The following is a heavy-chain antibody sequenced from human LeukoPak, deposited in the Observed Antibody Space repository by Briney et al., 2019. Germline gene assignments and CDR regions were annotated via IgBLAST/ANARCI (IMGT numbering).Heavy chain of an antibody. Sequence: GGSLRLSCAASGFTFMGYWMSWVRQAPGKGLEWVANIKQDGSEKYYVDSVKGRFTISRDNAKTSLYLQMNSLRAEDTAVYYCAREGDGYNDFDYWGQGTLVTVSA. D-gene: IGHD5-24*01. CDR1: GFTFMGYW. CDR2: IKQDGSEK. J-gene: IGHJ4*02. CDR3: AREGDGYNDFDY. V-gene: IGHV3-7*01.